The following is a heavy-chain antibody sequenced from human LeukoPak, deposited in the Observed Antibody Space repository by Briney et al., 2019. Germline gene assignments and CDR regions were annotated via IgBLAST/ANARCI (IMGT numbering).Heavy chain of an antibody. V-gene: IGHV4-34*01. J-gene: IGHJ4*02. CDR2: INHSGST. CDR1: GASISSGDHC. D-gene: IGHD2-2*01. CDR3: ARVVVVPAARSPFDY. Sequence: PSETLSLTCSVSGASISSGDHCWSWIRQHPGKGLEWIGEINHSGSTNYNPSLKSRVTISVDTSKNQFSLKLSSVTAADTAVYYCARVVVVPAARSPFDYWGQGTLVTVSS.